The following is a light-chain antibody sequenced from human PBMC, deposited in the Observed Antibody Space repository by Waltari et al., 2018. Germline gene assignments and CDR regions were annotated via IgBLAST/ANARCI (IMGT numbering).Light chain of an antibody. CDR3: GTWDNTLSAV. Sequence: QSVLTQPPSVSAAPGQKVTISCPGSASNIGNNYVSWSQQFPGAAPNVLTYGNDKRSTGIPDRLSGSKSGTSATLDITGIQAGDEADYYCGTWDNTLSAVFGGGTKVTVL. J-gene: IGLJ2*01. CDR1: ASNIGNNY. CDR2: GND. V-gene: IGLV1-51*02.